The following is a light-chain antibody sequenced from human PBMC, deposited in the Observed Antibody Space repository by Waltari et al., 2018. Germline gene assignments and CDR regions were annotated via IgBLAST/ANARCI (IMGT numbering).Light chain of an antibody. CDR2: DVL. CDR3: CAYTIRSTLV. CDR1: SSDIGANEY. V-gene: IGLV2-14*03. J-gene: IGLJ3*02. Sequence: SALTQPASVSGSPGQSITISCAGTSSDIGANEYVSWYQQYPDKAPKLIIHDVLNLPSGISNRFSGSKSANTASLTITGLQAEDEADYYCCAYTIRSTLVFGGGTRVTVL.